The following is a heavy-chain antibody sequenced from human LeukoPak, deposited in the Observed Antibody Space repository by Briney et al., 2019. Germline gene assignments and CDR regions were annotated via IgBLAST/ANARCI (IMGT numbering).Heavy chain of an antibody. CDR1: GFTFSSYS. J-gene: IGHJ4*02. CDR2: ISSSSSYI. D-gene: IGHD6-19*01. V-gene: IGHV3-21*01. CDR3: ASDSSGLTPS. Sequence: TGGSLRLSCAASGFTFSSYSMNWVRQAPEKGLEWVSSISSSSSYIYYADSVKGRFTISRDNAKNSLYLLMNSLRAEDTAVYYCASDSSGLTPSWGQGTLVTVSS.